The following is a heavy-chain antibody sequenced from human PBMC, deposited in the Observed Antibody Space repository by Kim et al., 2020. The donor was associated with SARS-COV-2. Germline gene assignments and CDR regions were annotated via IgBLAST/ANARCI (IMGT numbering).Heavy chain of an antibody. D-gene: IGHD3-10*01. CDR3: ANYPHTPFGELYPYGMDV. J-gene: IGHJ6*02. CDR1: GFTFSSYG. CDR2: IWYDGSNK. V-gene: IGHV3-33*06. Sequence: GGSLRLSCAASGFTFSSYGMHWVRQAPGKGLEWVAVIWYDGSNKYYADSVKGRFTISRDNSKNTLYLQMNSLRAEDTAVYYCANYPHTPFGELYPYGMDVWGQGTTVTVSS.